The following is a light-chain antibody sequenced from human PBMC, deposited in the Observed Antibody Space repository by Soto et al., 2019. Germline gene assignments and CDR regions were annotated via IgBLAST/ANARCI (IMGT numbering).Light chain of an antibody. Sequence: QSVLTQPASVSGSPGQSITISCTGTSSDVGSYNLVSWYQQHPGKAPKLMIYEGSKRPSGVSNRFSGSKSGNTASLTISGLPAEEEADYYCCSYAGSSTYVFGTGTKVTVL. V-gene: IGLV2-23*01. CDR3: CSYAGSSTYV. CDR2: EGS. J-gene: IGLJ1*01. CDR1: SSDVGSYNL.